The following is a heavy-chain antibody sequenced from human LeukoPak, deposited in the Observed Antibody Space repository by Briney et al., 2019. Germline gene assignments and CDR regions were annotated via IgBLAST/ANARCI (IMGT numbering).Heavy chain of an antibody. CDR3: ARGIEPDWNYYMDV. J-gene: IGHJ6*03. CDR2: IYYSGST. Sequence: PSETLSLTCTVSGGSISSYYWSWIRQPPGKGLEWIGYIYYSGSTNYNPSLKSRVTISVDTSKNQFSLKLSSVTAADTAVYYCARGIEPDWNYYMDVWGKGTTVTVSS. D-gene: IGHD1-1*01. CDR1: GGSISSYY. V-gene: IGHV4-59*01.